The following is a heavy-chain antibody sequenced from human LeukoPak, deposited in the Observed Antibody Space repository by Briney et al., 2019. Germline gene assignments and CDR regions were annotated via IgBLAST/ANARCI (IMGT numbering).Heavy chain of an antibody. V-gene: IGHV1-2*02. CDR3: AKDTGTFNLGDH. J-gene: IGHJ4*02. Sequence: ASVKVSCKASGYTFTSYGISWVRQAPGQGLEWMGWINPNSGTNYAQKFQGRVTMTRDTSISTAYMELSRLRSDDTAVYFCAKDTGTFNLGDHWGQGTQVTVSS. CDR1: GYTFTSYG. D-gene: IGHD5-18*01. CDR2: INPNSGT.